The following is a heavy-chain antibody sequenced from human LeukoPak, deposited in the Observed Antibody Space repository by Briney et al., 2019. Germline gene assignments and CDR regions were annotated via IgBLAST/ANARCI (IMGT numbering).Heavy chain of an antibody. CDR3: AREDSYYYGSGSYPFDY. V-gene: IGHV3-21*01. J-gene: IGHJ4*02. CDR1: GFTFSNYS. Sequence: GGSLRLSCAASGFTFSNYSMNWVRQAPGKGLEWVSSITSSSYIYYADSVKGRFTISRDNAKNSLYLQMNSLRAEDTAVYYCAREDSYYYGSGSYPFDYWGQGTLVTVSS. CDR2: ITSSSYI. D-gene: IGHD3-10*01.